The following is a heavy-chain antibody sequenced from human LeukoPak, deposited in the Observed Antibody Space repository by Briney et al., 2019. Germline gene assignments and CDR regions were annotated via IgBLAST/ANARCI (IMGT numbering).Heavy chain of an antibody. V-gene: IGHV3-7*03. CDR1: EFTFSTYW. CDR2: INYDGGQT. Sequence: PGGSLRLSCAASEFTFSTYWMSWVRQAPGKGLEWVANINYDGGQTYYVDSVRGRFTISRDNAKNSLYLQMNSLRVEDTAVYYCARSSGIGMTDYWGQGTLVIVSA. J-gene: IGHJ4*02. D-gene: IGHD1-1*01. CDR3: ARSSGIGMTDY.